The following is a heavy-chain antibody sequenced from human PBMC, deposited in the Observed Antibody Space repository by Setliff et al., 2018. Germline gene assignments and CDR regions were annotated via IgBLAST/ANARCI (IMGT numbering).Heavy chain of an antibody. CDR3: ASTTYGYSYDY. V-gene: IGHV4-39*07. J-gene: IGHJ4*02. CDR2: IFYSGST. Sequence: PSETLSLTCTVSGGSISSSSYYWVWIRQPPGKGLEWIGNIFYSGSTYCNPSLKSRVTISIDTSKNQFSLKLSSVTAVDTAVYFCASTTYGYSYDYWGQGTLVTVSS. CDR1: GGSISSSSYY. D-gene: IGHD5-18*01.